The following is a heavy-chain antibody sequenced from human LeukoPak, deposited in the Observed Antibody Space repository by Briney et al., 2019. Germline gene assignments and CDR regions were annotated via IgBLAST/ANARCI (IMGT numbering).Heavy chain of an antibody. CDR2: ISSSSDYI. V-gene: IGHV3-21*01. CDR3: ARDLGPSYSEYDWRGIFDY. D-gene: IGHD5-12*01. J-gene: IGHJ4*02. CDR1: GFTFSSYN. Sequence: GSLRLSCAASGFTFSSYNMNWVRQAPGKGLEWVSSISSSSDYIYYADSVKGRFTISRDNAKNSLYLQMSSLRAEDTAVYYCARDLGPSYSEYDWRGIFDYWGQGTLVTFSS.